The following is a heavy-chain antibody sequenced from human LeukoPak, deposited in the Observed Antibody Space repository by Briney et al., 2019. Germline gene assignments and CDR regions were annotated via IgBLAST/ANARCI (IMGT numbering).Heavy chain of an antibody. Sequence: ASVKVSCKASGYIFTSYAMHWVRQAPGQRLEWMGWINTGNGNTQYSQKFQGRVTITRGTSASTAYMELSSLRSEDTAVFYCARGNWNDLYYFDSWGQGTLVTVSS. CDR1: GYIFTSYA. J-gene: IGHJ4*02. CDR3: ARGNWNDLYYFDS. CDR2: INTGNGNT. V-gene: IGHV1-3*04. D-gene: IGHD1-1*01.